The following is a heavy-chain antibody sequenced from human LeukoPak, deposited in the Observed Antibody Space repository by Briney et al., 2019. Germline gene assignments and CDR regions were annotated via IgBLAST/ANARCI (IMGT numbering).Heavy chain of an antibody. D-gene: IGHD6-19*01. Sequence: GGSLRLSCAASGFTFDDYGMSWVRQAPGKGLEWVSGINWNGGSTGYADSVKGRFTISRGNAKNSLYLQMNGLRAEDTALYYCARDVSSGWYSDYWGQGTLVTASS. CDR3: ARDVSSGWYSDY. V-gene: IGHV3-20*04. CDR2: INWNGGST. CDR1: GFTFDDYG. J-gene: IGHJ4*02.